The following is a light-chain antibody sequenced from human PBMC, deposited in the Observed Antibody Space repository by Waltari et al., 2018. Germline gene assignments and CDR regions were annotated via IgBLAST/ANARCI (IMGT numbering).Light chain of an antibody. Sequence: EIVLAQSPGSLSLSPGSRATLYCRASQSVWRTLAWYQQTPGQAPRLLIYDASSRATGVPDRFSGSGSGTDFSLTISRLEPEDFAVYYCQKYGTLPATFGQGTTVEIK. CDR1: QSVWRT. V-gene: IGKV3-20*01. J-gene: IGKJ1*01. CDR3: QKYGTLPAT. CDR2: DAS.